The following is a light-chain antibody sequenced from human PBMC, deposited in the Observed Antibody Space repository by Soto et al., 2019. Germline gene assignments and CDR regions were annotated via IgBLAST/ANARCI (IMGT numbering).Light chain of an antibody. CDR3: ETWDSNTHV. CDR2: LEGSGSY. CDR1: SGHSSYI. J-gene: IGLJ1*01. V-gene: IGLV4-60*02. Sequence: QPVLTQSSSASASLGSSVKLTCTLSSGHSSYIIAWHQQQPGKAPRYLMKLEGSGSYNKGSGVPDRFSGSSSGADRYLTISIHQFEDEADYCCETWDSNTHVFGTGTKLTVL.